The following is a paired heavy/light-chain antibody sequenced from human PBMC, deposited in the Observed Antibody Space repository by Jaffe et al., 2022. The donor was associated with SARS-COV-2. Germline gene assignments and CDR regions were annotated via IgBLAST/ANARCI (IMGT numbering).Heavy chain of an antibody. CDR3: ARHDNDIVLPDINWFDP. CDR1: GASISSSSRY. Sequence: QLQLQESGPGLVKPSETLSLTCTVSGASISSSSRYWGWIRQPPGKGLEWIGSIYYSGSTYYNPSLKSRVTISVDTSRNQFSLKLHFVTAADTAVYYCARHDNDIVLPDINWFDPWGQGTLVTVSS. J-gene: IGHJ5*02. V-gene: IGHV4-39*01. CDR2: IYYSGST. D-gene: IGHD2-15*01.
Light chain of an antibody. Sequence: QSVLTQPPSASGTPGQRVTISCFGSSSNIGLSFVYWYQQLPGTAPKLLLFKNNQRPSGVPDRFSGSKSATSASLAISGLRSEDEADYSCATWDVSLSGWVFGGGTKLTVL. CDR2: KNN. CDR1: SSNIGLSF. J-gene: IGLJ3*02. V-gene: IGLV1-47*01. CDR3: ATWDVSLSGWV.